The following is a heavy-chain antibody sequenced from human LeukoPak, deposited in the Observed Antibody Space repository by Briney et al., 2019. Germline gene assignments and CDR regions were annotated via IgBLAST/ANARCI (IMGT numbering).Heavy chain of an antibody. D-gene: IGHD1-7*01. Sequence: PGGSLRLSCAASGFTFSSYAMHWVRQAPGKGLEWVAVISYDGSNKYYADSVKGRFTISRDNAKNSLYLQMNSLRAEDTAVYYCARDGPILTGTGYMDVWGKGTTVTVSS. CDR2: ISYDGSNK. J-gene: IGHJ6*03. CDR1: GFTFSSYA. V-gene: IGHV3-30-3*01. CDR3: ARDGPILTGTGYMDV.